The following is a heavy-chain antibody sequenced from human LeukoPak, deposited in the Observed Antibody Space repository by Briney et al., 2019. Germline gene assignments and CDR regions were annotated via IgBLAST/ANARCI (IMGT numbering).Heavy chain of an antibody. CDR2: ISYSGST. V-gene: IGHV4-39*01. J-gene: IGHJ4*02. CDR1: GDSISITGYY. Sequence: SETLSLTCTVSGDSISITGYYWGWIRQPPGKGLEWIASISYSGSTYYNPSLKSRVTMSVDTSKNQFSLKLSSVTAADTAVYYCERHVWGTSPLLYYFDYWGQGTLVTVSS. D-gene: IGHD7-27*01. CDR3: ERHVWGTSPLLYYFDY.